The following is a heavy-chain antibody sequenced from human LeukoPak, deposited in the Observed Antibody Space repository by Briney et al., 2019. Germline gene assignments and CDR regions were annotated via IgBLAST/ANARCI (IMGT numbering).Heavy chain of an antibody. CDR3: AGDGTGVLPGDAFDI. CDR1: GFSFSTHS. D-gene: IGHD1-1*01. J-gene: IGHJ3*02. V-gene: IGHV3-21*05. Sequence: GGSLTLSCAASGFSFSTHSMNWVRQAPGKGREWVSYISHTANDIYYGESVRGRFTISRDNAKNSVYLQMHSLRAEDTAVYYCAGDGTGVLPGDAFDIWSQGTMVTVSS. CDR2: ISHTANDI.